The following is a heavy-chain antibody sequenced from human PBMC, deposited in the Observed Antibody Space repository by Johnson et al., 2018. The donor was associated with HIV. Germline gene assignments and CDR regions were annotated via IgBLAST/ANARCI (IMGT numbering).Heavy chain of an antibody. Sequence: QVQLVESGGGVVQPGGSLRLSCAASGFTFSNYGMHWVRQAPGKGLEWVAFIRYDESNKYYADSLKGRFTISSDNSENTMYVQMNRLRADDTAVYFCTKDRTNWGYDAFDIWGQGTMVTVSS. V-gene: IGHV3-30*02. CDR3: TKDRTNWGYDAFDI. J-gene: IGHJ3*02. D-gene: IGHD7-27*01. CDR1: GFTFSNYG. CDR2: IRYDESNK.